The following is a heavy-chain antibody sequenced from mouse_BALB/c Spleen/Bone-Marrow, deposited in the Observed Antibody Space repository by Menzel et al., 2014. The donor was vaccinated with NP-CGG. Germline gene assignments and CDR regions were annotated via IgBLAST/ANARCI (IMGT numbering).Heavy chain of an antibody. CDR1: GHTFTDYW. CDR2: IDTSDSYT. CDR3: ARSDYRFDPLPY. Sequence: QVQLQQPGAELVMPGASVKMSCKASGHTFTDYWMHRVKQRPGQGLEWIGAIDTSDSYTSYNQKFKGKATLTVDESSSTAYMQLSSLTSEDSAVYYCARSDYRFDPLPYWGQGTLVTVSA. J-gene: IGHJ3*01. D-gene: IGHD2-14*01. V-gene: IGHV1-69*01.